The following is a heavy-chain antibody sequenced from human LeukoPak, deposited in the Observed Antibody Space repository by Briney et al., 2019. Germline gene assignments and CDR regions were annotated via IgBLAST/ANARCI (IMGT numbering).Heavy chain of an antibody. J-gene: IGHJ4*02. CDR2: INHSGGT. V-gene: IGHV4-34*01. CDR3: ARGQYYYGSGSYVY. D-gene: IGHD3-10*01. Sequence: RSETLSLTCAVYGGSFSGYYWGWIRQPPGKGLEWIGEINHSGGTNYNPSLKSRVTISVDTSKNQFSLKLISVTAADTAVYYCARGQYYYGSGSYVYWGQGTLVTVSS. CDR1: GGSFSGYY.